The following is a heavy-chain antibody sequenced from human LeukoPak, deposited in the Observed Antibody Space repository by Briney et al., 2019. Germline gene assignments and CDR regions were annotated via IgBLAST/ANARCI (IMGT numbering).Heavy chain of an antibody. CDR2: INPSGGST. CDR1: GYTFTSYY. Sequence: ASVKVSCKASGYTFTSYYMHWVRQTPGQGLEWMVIINPSGGSTSYAQKFQGRVTMTRDTSTSTVYMELSSLRSEDTAVYYCARVGGYSYGPEYYGMDVWGQGTTVTVSS. V-gene: IGHV1-46*01. J-gene: IGHJ6*02. CDR3: ARVGGYSYGPEYYGMDV. D-gene: IGHD5-18*01.